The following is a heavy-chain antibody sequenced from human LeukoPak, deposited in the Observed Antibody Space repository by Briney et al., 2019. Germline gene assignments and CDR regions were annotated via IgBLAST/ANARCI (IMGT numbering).Heavy chain of an antibody. CDR2: IYYSGST. Sequence: PSETLSLACTVSGGAINNYYWSWIRQPPGKGLEWIGYIYYSGSTNYSPSLKSRLTISVDTSKNQFSLRLSSVTAADTAVYFCARHSNTKSGLLDYWGQGTLVTVSS. CDR3: ARHSNTKSGLLDY. J-gene: IGHJ4*02. V-gene: IGHV4-59*08. D-gene: IGHD3-3*01. CDR1: GGAINNYY.